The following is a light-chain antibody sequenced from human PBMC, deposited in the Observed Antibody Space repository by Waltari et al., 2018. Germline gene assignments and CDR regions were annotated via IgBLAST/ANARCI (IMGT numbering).Light chain of an antibody. Sequence: DIQMTQSSSTLSASVGDRFSISFRASQSISNWLGWYQQKPGTAPKLLINRASTLASGVTSRFSGSGSGTTFTLTISSLQPDEFAPYYCQQYNSYSLLSFGGGTKVEIK. CDR2: RAS. J-gene: IGKJ4*01. CDR1: QSISNW. V-gene: IGKV1-5*03. CDR3: QQYNSYSLLS.